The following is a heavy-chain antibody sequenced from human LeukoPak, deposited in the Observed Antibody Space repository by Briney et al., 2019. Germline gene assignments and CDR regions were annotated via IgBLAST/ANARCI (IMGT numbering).Heavy chain of an antibody. D-gene: IGHD1-26*01. V-gene: IGHV1-18*01. J-gene: IGHJ4*02. CDR1: GYTFTSYG. CDR3: AGDRAPYSGSPFAY. Sequence: ASVKVSCKASGYTFTSYGHCWVGQAPAQGLEWMGWIRAYNGNTNYAQKLQGRVTLTTDTSTSTAYMELRSLRSDDTAVYYCAGDRAPYSGSPFAYWGQGTLVTVSS. CDR2: IRAYNGNT.